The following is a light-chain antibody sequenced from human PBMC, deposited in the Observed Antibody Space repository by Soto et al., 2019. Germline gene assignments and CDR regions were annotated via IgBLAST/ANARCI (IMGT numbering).Light chain of an antibody. Sequence: EIVLTQSPGTLSVSPGERATLSCRASQSISSNHLAWYQQKPGQAPSLLIYGASSRATGIPDRFSGRGSGTDFTLTISGLEPEDSEIYYCQQYVSWTFGQGTKVEI. CDR3: QQYVSWT. CDR2: GAS. V-gene: IGKV3-20*01. CDR1: QSISSNH. J-gene: IGKJ1*01.